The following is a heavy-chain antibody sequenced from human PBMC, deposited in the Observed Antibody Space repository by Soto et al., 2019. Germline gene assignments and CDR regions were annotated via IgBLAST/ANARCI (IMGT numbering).Heavy chain of an antibody. CDR2: IIPIFGTA. D-gene: IGHD5-12*01. Sequence: QVQLVQSGAEVKKPGSSVKVSCKASGGTFSSYAISWVRQAPGQGLEWMGGIIPIFGTANYAQKFQGRVTITADESTSTAYMELSSLRSEDTAVYYCARAPAGIVATITSLLRYYGMDVWGQGTTVTVSS. J-gene: IGHJ6*02. V-gene: IGHV1-69*01. CDR3: ARAPAGIVATITSLLRYYGMDV. CDR1: GGTFSSYA.